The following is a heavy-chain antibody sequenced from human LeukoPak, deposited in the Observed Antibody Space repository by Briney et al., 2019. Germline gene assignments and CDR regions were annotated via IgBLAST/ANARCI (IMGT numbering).Heavy chain of an antibody. J-gene: IGHJ4*02. CDR1: GFTFSSYG. D-gene: IGHD3-9*01. Sequence: PGGSLRLSCAASGFTFSSYGMHWVRQAPGKGLEWVAVISYDGSNKYYADSVKGRFTISRDNSKNTLYLQMNSLRAEDTAVYYCAKDLERYDILTGYPGYWGQGTLVTVSS. CDR2: ISYDGSNK. CDR3: AKDLERYDILTGYPGY. V-gene: IGHV3-30*18.